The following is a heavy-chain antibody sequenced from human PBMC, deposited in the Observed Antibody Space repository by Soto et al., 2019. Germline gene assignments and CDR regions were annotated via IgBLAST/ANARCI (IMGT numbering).Heavy chain of an antibody. J-gene: IGHJ6*02. Sequence: SETLSLTWTVSGGSITTAVYSWIWIRQPPGKALEWIGYVYHTGNAYPKPSLKSRVTISLDRSKNQFSLKMTSVTAADTALYYCASRRFYYYGLDVWGQGTTVTVSS. CDR3: ASRRFYYYGLDV. V-gene: IGHV4-30-2*01. CDR1: GGSITTAVYS. CDR2: VYHTGNA.